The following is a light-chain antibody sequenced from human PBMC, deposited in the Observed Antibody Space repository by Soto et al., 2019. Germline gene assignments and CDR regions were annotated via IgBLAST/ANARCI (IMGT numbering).Light chain of an antibody. J-gene: IGLJ1*01. CDR3: SSFTSRTPFV. V-gene: IGLV2-14*03. CDR1: RRVVGCYNY. CDR2: DVS. Sequence: QSGLAQRASGSGARGQSITMPCTGTRRVVGCYNYVSWFQQPPGKVPKLIIYDVSNWPSGVSDRFSGSKSGNTASLTISGLQPEDDADSSCSSFTSRTPFVFGPGTKVPV.